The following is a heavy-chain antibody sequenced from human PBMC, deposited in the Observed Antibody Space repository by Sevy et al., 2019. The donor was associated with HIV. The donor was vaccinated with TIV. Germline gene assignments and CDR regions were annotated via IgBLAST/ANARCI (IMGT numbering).Heavy chain of an antibody. J-gene: IGHJ6*02. CDR3: ARDLSIAARGYYYGMDV. CDR1: GGSISSGGYY. Sequence: SETLSLTCTVSGGSISSGGYYWSWIRQHPGKGREWIGYIYYSGRTYYNPSLKRRVTISVDTSKNQFSLKLGSVTAADTAVYYCARDLSIAARGYYYGMDVWGQGTTVTVSS. D-gene: IGHD6-6*01. V-gene: IGHV4-31*03. CDR2: IYYSGRT.